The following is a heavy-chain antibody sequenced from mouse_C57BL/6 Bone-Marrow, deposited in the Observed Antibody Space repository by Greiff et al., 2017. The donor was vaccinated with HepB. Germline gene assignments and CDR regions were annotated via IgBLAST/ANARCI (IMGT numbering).Heavy chain of an antibody. CDR2: IRNKANGYTT. CDR1: GFTFTDYY. V-gene: IGHV7-3*01. CDR3: ARSPLFYGSSYWYFDV. J-gene: IGHJ1*03. Sequence: DVQLVESGGGLVQPGGSLSLSCAASGFTFTDYYMSWVRQPPGKALEWLGFIRNKANGYTTEYSASVKGRFTISRDNSQSILDLQMNALRAEDSATYYCARSPLFYGSSYWYFDVWGTGTTVTVSS. D-gene: IGHD1-1*01.